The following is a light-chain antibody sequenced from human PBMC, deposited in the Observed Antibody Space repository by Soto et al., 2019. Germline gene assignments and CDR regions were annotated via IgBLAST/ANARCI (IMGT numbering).Light chain of an antibody. CDR3: CSYAGSYTYV. CDR2: DVG. CDR1: SSDVGGYNY. V-gene: IGLV2-11*01. Sequence: QSALTQPRSVSGSPGQSVTISYTGTSSDVGGYNYVSWYQQHPGKAPKLMIYDVGKRPSGVPDRFSGSKSGNTASLTISGLQAEDEADYYCCSYAGSYTYVFGTGTKLTVL. J-gene: IGLJ1*01.